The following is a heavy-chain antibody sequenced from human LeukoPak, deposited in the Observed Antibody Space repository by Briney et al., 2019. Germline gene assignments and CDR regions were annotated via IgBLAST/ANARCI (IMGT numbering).Heavy chain of an antibody. J-gene: IGHJ4*02. Sequence: PGGSLRLSCAASGFTFDDYAMHWVRQAPGKGLEWVSGISWNSGSIGYADSVKGRFTISRDNAKNSLYLQMNSLRAEDTALYYCAKDSARRNGGVFDYWGQGTLVTVSS. CDR2: ISWNSGSI. CDR3: AKDSARRNGGVFDY. D-gene: IGHD2-8*01. CDR1: GFTFDDYA. V-gene: IGHV3-9*01.